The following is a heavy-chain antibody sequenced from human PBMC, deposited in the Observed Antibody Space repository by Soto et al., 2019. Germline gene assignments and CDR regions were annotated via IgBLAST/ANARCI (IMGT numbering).Heavy chain of an antibody. CDR2: IYYSGTT. Sequence: SETLSLTCTVSGGSISSGDHYWSWIRQPPGKGLEWIGYIYYSGTTYYNPSLKSRVTISVDTSENQFSLRVNSVTAADTAVYYCARALIQLWPHYYYGMDVWGQGTTVTVSS. CDR1: GGSISSGDHY. J-gene: IGHJ6*02. CDR3: ARALIQLWPHYYYGMDV. D-gene: IGHD5-18*01. V-gene: IGHV4-30-4*01.